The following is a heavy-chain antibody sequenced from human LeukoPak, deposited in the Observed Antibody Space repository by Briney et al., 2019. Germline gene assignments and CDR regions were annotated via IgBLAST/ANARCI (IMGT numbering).Heavy chain of an antibody. D-gene: IGHD3-22*01. CDR1: GFTFSSYA. J-gene: IGHJ3*02. V-gene: IGHV3-23*01. Sequence: GGSPRLSCAASGFTFSSYAMSWVHQAPGKGLEWVSAISGSGGSTYYADSVKGRFTISRDNSKNTLYLQMNSLRAEDTAVYYCAKDMIVVVTHDAFDIWGQGTMVTVSS. CDR3: AKDMIVVVTHDAFDI. CDR2: ISGSGGST.